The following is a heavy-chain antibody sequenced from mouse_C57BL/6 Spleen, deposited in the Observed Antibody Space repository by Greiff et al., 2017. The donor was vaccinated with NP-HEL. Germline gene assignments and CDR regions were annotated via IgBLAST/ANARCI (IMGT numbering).Heavy chain of an antibody. CDR1: GFTFSDYG. D-gene: IGHD1-1*01. CDR3: ARRTYYGYYAMDY. J-gene: IGHJ4*01. Sequence: VQLKESGGGLVKPGGSLKLSCAASGFTFSDYGMHWVRQAPEKGLEWVAYISSGSSTIYYADTVKGRFTISRDNAKNTLFLQMTSRRSEDTAMDYCARRTYYGYYAMDYWGQGTSVTVSS. V-gene: IGHV5-17*01. CDR2: ISSGSSTI.